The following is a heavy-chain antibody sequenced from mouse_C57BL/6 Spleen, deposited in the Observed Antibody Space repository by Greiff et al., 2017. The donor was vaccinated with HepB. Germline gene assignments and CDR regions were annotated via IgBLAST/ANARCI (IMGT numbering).Heavy chain of an antibody. CDR1: GYTFTEYT. J-gene: IGHJ3*01. V-gene: IGHV1-62-2*01. D-gene: IGHD2-3*01. CDR3: ARHADGYYEGGFAY. CDR2: FYPGSGSI. Sequence: VMLVESGAELVKPGASVKLSCKASGYTFTEYTIHWVKQRSGQGLEWIGWFYPGSGSIKYNEKFKDKATLTADKSSSTGYMELSRLTSEDSAVYFCARHADGYYEGGFAYWGQGTLVTVSA.